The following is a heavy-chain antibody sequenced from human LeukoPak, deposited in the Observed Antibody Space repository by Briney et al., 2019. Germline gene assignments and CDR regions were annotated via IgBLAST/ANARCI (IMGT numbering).Heavy chain of an antibody. CDR3: ARSWGSGSYIVYY. V-gene: IGHV3-48*03. CDR1: GFTFSRYE. D-gene: IGHD3-10*01. Sequence: GVTLGLSCAASGFTFSRYEMNWARQPPGKGLDWVSDISSSGGTIYYADSVKGLFTISSANAKNSLYLQMNRLRAEDTAVYYCARSWGSGSYIVYYWGQGKLVLVTS. CDR2: ISSSGGTI. J-gene: IGHJ4*02.